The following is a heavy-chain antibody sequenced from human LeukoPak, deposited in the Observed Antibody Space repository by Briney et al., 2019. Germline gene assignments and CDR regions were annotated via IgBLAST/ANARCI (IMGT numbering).Heavy chain of an antibody. CDR1: GFTFSSFS. CDR3: ARDMGSSSYYMDV. Sequence: PGGSLRLSCAASGFTFSSFSMNWVRQAPGKGLEWVSYISSGSGTIHYADSVKGRFTISRDNAKNSLYLQMSSLRAEDTAVYYCARDMGSSSYYMDVWGKGTTVTVSS. J-gene: IGHJ6*03. V-gene: IGHV3-48*01. D-gene: IGHD6-6*01. CDR2: ISSGSGTI.